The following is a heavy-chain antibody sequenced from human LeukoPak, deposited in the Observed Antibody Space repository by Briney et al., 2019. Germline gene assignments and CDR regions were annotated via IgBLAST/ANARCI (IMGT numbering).Heavy chain of an antibody. D-gene: IGHD3-10*01. CDR3: ARMITMVRGVWVYYFDY. V-gene: IGHV4-59*12. CDR1: GASISFYY. J-gene: IGHJ4*02. Sequence: SETLSLTCTVSGASISFYYWSWIRQPPGKGLEWIGYIYYSGSTNYNPSLKSRVTISLATSKHQFSLKLSSVTAADTAVYYCARMITMVRGVWVYYFDYWGQGTLVTVSS. CDR2: IYYSGST.